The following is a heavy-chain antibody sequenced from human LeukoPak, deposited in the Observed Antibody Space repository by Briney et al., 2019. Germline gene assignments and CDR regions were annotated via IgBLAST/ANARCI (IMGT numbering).Heavy chain of an antibody. CDR3: ARSITIFGVVSNY. J-gene: IGHJ4*02. V-gene: IGHV1-2*02. Sequence: ASVTVSCTASGYTFTGYYMHWVRQAPGQGGEWMGWINPNSGGTNYAQKFQGRVTMTRDTSISTAYMELSRLRSDDTAVYYCARSITIFGVVSNYWGQGTLVTVSS. CDR1: GYTFTGYY. CDR2: INPNSGGT. D-gene: IGHD3-3*01.